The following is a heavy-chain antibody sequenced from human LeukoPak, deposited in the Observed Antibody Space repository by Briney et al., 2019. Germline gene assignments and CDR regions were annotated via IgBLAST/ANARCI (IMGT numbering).Heavy chain of an antibody. CDR3: AKDWGYRNSNDDYHFDY. V-gene: IGHV3-9*01. Sequence: PGRSLRLSCAASGFTFDDYAMHWVRQAPGKGLGRVSGITWNSGRIDYADSVKGRFAFSRDNAKNSLYLQMNSLRAEDTAFYYCAKDWGYRNSNDDYHFDYWGQGTLVTVSS. CDR1: GFTFDDYA. CDR2: ITWNSGRI. D-gene: IGHD4-17*01. J-gene: IGHJ4*02.